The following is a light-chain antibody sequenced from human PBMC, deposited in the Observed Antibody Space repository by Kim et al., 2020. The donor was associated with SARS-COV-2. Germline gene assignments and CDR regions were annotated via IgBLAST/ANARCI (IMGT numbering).Light chain of an antibody. CDR2: GAS. Sequence: SVSRGESATLSCRARQSVSGNLAWYQQKPGQAPRLLIYGASTRATGIPARFSGSGSGTEFTLTISSLQSEDFAVYYCQQYNNWPYTFGQGTKLEI. V-gene: IGKV3-15*01. J-gene: IGKJ2*01. CDR3: QQYNNWPYT. CDR1: QSVSGN.